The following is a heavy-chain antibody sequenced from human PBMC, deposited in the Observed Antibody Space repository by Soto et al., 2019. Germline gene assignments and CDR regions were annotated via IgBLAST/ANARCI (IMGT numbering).Heavy chain of an antibody. CDR3: ARDLRWPDY. D-gene: IGHD4-17*01. J-gene: IGHJ4*02. Sequence: EVQLVESGGGLVQPGGSLRLSCAGSGFTFTSFSMNWVRQAPGKGLEWVSYIGSTRNTTYYPDSVKGRFTISRDNAKNSLYLQMNSLRAEDTAVYYWARDLRWPDYWGQGTLVTVSS. CDR1: GFTFTSFS. CDR2: IGSTRNTT. V-gene: IGHV3-48*01.